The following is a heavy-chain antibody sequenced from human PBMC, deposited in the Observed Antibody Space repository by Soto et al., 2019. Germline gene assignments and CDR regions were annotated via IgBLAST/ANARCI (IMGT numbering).Heavy chain of an antibody. CDR1: GFTFSNYA. D-gene: IGHD6-19*01. Sequence: HPGGSLSLSCAASGFTFSNYAMGWVRQAPGKGLQWVSDISNSGDSTHYADSVKDRFTVSRDNSKNTLYLQMNSLRAEDTATYYCARDLALAGNYWGQGVLVTVSS. V-gene: IGHV3-23*01. J-gene: IGHJ4*02. CDR3: ARDLALAGNY. CDR2: ISNSGDST.